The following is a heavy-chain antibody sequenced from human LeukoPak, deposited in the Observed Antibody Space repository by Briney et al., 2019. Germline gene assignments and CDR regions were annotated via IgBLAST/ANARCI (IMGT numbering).Heavy chain of an antibody. Sequence: AGGSLRLSCAASGFTFSSYSTNWVRQAPGKGREWVSYISSSSSTIYYADSVKGRFTISRDNAKNSLYLQMNSLRAEDTAVYYCARDDGSSWYNFDYWGQGTLVTVSS. CDR2: ISSSSSTI. CDR1: GFTFSSYS. D-gene: IGHD6-13*01. J-gene: IGHJ4*02. CDR3: ARDDGSSWYNFDY. V-gene: IGHV3-48*01.